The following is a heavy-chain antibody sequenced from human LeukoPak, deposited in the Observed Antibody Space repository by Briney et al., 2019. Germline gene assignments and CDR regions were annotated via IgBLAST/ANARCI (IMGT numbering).Heavy chain of an antibody. Sequence: GASVKVSCKASGYTFTGYHLHWVRQAPGQGLEWMGWINPYSGATNYTQRFQGRVTMTRDTSISTAYMELSRLRSDDTAVYYCAVRLVVAGYFDYWGQGTLVTVSS. V-gene: IGHV1-2*02. CDR2: INPYSGAT. J-gene: IGHJ4*02. CDR3: AVRLVVAGYFDY. CDR1: GYTFTGYH. D-gene: IGHD2-15*01.